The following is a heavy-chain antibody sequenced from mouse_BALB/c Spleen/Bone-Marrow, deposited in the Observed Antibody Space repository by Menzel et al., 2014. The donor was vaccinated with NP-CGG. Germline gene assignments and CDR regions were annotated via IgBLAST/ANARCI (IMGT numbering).Heavy chain of an antibody. Sequence: VQLQQSGAELVKPGASVKRYCKASRHTFTSYWMHWVKQRPGQGLEWIGEINPSNGRTNYNEKFKSKATLTVDKSSSTAYMQLSSLTSEDSAVDYCARCAGQRDVDLWGQG. CDR1: RHTFTSYW. J-gene: IGHJ2*01. CDR2: INPSNGRT. V-gene: IGHV1S81*02. CDR3: ARCAGQRDVDL.